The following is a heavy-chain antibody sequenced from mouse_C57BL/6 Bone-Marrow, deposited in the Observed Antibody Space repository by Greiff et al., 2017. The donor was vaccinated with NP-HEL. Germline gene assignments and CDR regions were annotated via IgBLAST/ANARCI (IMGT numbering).Heavy chain of an antibody. V-gene: IGHV1-26*01. J-gene: IGHJ4*01. D-gene: IGHD2-4*01. Sequence: VQLQQSGPVLVKPGASVKMSCKASGYTFTDYYMNWVKQSHGKSLEWIGDINPNNGGTSYNQKFKGKATLTVDKSSSTAYMELRSLTSEDSAVYYCAREYYDYDDYAMDYWGQGTSVTVSS. CDR2: INPNNGGT. CDR1: GYTFTDYY. CDR3: AREYYDYDDYAMDY.